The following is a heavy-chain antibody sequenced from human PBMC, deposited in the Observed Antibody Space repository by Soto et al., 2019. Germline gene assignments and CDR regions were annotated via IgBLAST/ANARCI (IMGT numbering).Heavy chain of an antibody. CDR3: ARDRRTPPLGATTDDAFDI. CDR2: IYYSGST. Sequence: SETLSLTCTVSGGSVSSGSYYWSWIRQPPGKGLEWIGYIYYSGSTNYNPSLKSRVTISVDTSKNQFSLKLSSVTAADTAVYYCARDRRTPPLGATTDDAFDIWGQGTMATVSS. D-gene: IGHD1-26*01. CDR1: GGSVSSGSYY. V-gene: IGHV4-61*01. J-gene: IGHJ3*02.